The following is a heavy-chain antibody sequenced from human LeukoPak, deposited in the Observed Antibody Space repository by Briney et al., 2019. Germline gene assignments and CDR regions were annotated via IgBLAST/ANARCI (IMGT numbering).Heavy chain of an antibody. J-gene: IGHJ3*02. V-gene: IGHV4-39*01. D-gene: IGHD6-6*01. CDR3: ARPIFYSSSHEEAFDI. CDR2: IYYSGST. Sequence: PSETLSLTCTVSGGSISSSSYYWGWIRQPPGKGLGWIGSIYYSGSTYYNPSRKSRVTISVDTSKNQFSLKLSSVTAADTAVYYCARPIFYSSSHEEAFDIWGQGTMVTVSS. CDR1: GGSISSSSYY.